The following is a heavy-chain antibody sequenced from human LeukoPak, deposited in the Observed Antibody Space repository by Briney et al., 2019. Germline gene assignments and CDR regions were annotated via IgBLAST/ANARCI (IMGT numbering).Heavy chain of an antibody. CDR3: ARESKGYSYGYYYYYYYMDV. Sequence: SETLSLTCSVSGGSINSGNYYWGWIRQPPGKGLEWIGSIYYSGSTYYNPSLKSRVTISVDTYKNQFSLKLSSVTAADTAVYYCARESKGYSYGYYYYYYYMDVWGKGTAVTVSS. D-gene: IGHD5-18*01. V-gene: IGHV4-39*02. CDR1: GGSINSGNYY. CDR2: IYYSGST. J-gene: IGHJ6*03.